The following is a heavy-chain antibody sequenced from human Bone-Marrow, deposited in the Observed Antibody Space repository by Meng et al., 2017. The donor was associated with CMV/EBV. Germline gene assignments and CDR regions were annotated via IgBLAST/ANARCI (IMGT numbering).Heavy chain of an antibody. CDR2: TYYRAQWKT. D-gene: IGHD3-16*02. Sequence: SETLSLTCAISGDSASSDSGAWNWIRQSPSRGLEWLGRTYYRAQWKTDYAVSVKSRMTIKSDTSKNQFSLQLNSVTPEDTAVYYCARATSGSYPDYSGQGTLVTVSS. V-gene: IGHV6-1*01. J-gene: IGHJ4*02. CDR1: GDSASSDSGA. CDR3: ARATSGSYPDY.